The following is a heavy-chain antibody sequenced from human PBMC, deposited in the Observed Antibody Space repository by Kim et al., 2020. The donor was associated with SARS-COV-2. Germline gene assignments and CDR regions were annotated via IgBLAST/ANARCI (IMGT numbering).Heavy chain of an antibody. J-gene: IGHJ4*02. CDR3: ARVPPLQYYYDSSGGFDY. CDR1: GFTFSSYW. CDR2: IKQDGSEK. V-gene: IGHV3-7*03. Sequence: GGSLRLSCAASGFTFSSYWMSWVRQAPGKGLEWVANIKQDGSEKYYVDSVKGRFTISRDNAKNSLYLQMNSLRAEDTAVYYCARVPPLQYYYDSSGGFDYWGQGTLVTVSS. D-gene: IGHD3-22*01.